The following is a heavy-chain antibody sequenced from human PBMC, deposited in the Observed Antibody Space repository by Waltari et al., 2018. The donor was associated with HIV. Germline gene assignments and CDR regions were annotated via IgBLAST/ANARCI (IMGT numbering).Heavy chain of an antibody. CDR2: INPNSGGT. Sequence: QVQLVQSGAEVKKPGASVKVSCKASGYTFTGYYMHWVRQAPGQGLVWMGRINPNSGGTNYAQKFQGRVTMTRDTSISTAYMELSRLRSDDTAVYYCARDRGSSSAYYYGMDVWGQGTTVTVSS. D-gene: IGHD6-13*01. CDR3: ARDRGSSSAYYYGMDV. CDR1: GYTFTGYY. J-gene: IGHJ6*02. V-gene: IGHV1-2*06.